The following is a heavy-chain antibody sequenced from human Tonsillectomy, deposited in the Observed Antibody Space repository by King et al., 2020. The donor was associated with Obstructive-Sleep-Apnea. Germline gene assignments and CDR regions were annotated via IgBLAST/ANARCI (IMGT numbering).Heavy chain of an antibody. D-gene: IGHD4-23*01. J-gene: IGHJ5*02. CDR1: GFTFSSYV. V-gene: IGHV3-30*18. Sequence: VQLVESGGGVVQPGRSLRLSCAASGFTFSSYVMHWVRQAPGKGLEWVALISYDGSNKYYADSVKGRFTISRDNSKSTLYLQMNSLRTHDTAVYYCAKGSYPTTVVTAWGQGTLVTVSS. CDR2: ISYDGSNK. CDR3: AKGSYPTTVVTA.